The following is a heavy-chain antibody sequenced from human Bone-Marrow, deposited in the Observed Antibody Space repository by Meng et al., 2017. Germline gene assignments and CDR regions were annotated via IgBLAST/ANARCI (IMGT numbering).Heavy chain of an antibody. J-gene: IGHJ4*02. Sequence: QVQLQESRPCLAKPSGTLSLTCTVSGDSISSDIWWSWVRQPPGKGLEWIGEVYHRGDTNYNPSLKSRVDISVDKSKNQFYLSLFSVTAADTAVYYCGRDQGRELINHWGQGTLVTVSS. CDR2: VYHRGDT. CDR3: GRDQGRELINH. V-gene: IGHV4-4*02. D-gene: IGHD1-7*01. CDR1: GDSISSDIW.